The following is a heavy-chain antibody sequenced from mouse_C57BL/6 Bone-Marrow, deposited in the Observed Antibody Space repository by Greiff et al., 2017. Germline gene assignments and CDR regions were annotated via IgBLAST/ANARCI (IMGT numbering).Heavy chain of an antibody. CDR3: TGYYYGSSPYYYAMDY. V-gene: IGHV6-6*01. Sequence: EVKVVESGGGLVQPGGSMKLSCAASGFTFSDAWMDWVRQSPEKGLEWVAEIRNKANNHATYYAESVKGRFTISRDDSKSSVYLQMNSLRAEDTGIYYCTGYYYGSSPYYYAMDYWGQGTSVTVSS. CDR1: GFTFSDAW. CDR2: IRNKANNHAT. D-gene: IGHD1-1*01. J-gene: IGHJ4*01.